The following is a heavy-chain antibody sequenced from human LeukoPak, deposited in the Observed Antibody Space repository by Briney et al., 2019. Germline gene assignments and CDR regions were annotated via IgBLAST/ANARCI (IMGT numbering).Heavy chain of an antibody. CDR3: ARHAYHYDSSFDY. CDR1: GGSISPYY. D-gene: IGHD3-22*01. V-gene: IGHV4-59*08. J-gene: IGHJ4*02. Sequence: SETLSLTCIVSGGSISPYYWSWIRQPPGKGLEWIGYIHYSGSTNYNPSLKSRVTMSVDTSKNQFSLKLSSVTAADTAVYYCARHAYHYDSSFDYWGQGALVTVSS. CDR2: IHYSGST.